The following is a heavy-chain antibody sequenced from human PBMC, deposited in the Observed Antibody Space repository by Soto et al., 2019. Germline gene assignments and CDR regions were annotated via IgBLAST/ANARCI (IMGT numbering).Heavy chain of an antibody. CDR1: GYTFNDYE. Sequence: QEQLVQSAAEVKKPGASVKVSCMTSGYTFNDYEINWVRQVTGQGLEWIGWMNPNSGETGYAQRFQGRVTMTTSSSLSTAYLELSSLTSDDTAVYYCARIAMPARPRWYNWFDPWGQGTLVTVSS. J-gene: IGHJ5*02. CDR2: MNPNSGET. D-gene: IGHD2-2*01. CDR3: ARIAMPARPRWYNWFDP. V-gene: IGHV1-8*02.